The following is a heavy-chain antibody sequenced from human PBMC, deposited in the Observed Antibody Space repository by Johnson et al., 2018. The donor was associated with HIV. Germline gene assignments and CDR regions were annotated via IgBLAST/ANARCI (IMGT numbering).Heavy chain of an antibody. CDR3: AKDIWAYCGGDCSPGSTFEI. CDR2: ITWDGGST. J-gene: IGHJ3*02. D-gene: IGHD2-21*01. CDR1: GFTFDDYA. Sequence: VQLVESGGVVAQPGGSLRLSCVASGFTFDDYAMHWVRQAPGKGLEWVSLITWDGGSTFYADSVKGRFTISSAISKNSLYLQMNSLRADDTAFYYCAKDIWAYCGGDCSPGSTFEIWGQGTMVTVSS. V-gene: IGHV3-43D*03.